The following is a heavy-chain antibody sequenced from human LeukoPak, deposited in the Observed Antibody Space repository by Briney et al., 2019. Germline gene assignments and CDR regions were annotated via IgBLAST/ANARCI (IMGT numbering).Heavy chain of an antibody. Sequence: PSETLSLTCAVYGGSFSGYCWGWIRQPPGKGLEWIGSICHSGSTYYNPSLKSRVTISIDTSKNQFSLKLSSVTAADTAVYYCARPRGGYSGYVDYWGQGTLVTVSS. CDR3: ARPRGGYSGYVDY. J-gene: IGHJ4*02. V-gene: IGHV4-38-2*01. CDR2: ICHSGST. D-gene: IGHD5-12*01. CDR1: GGSFSGYC.